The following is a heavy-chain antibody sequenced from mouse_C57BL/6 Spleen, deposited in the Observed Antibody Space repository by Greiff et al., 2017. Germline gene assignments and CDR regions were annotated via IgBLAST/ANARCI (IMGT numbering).Heavy chain of an antibody. J-gene: IGHJ2*01. CDR2: INPGSGGT. CDR3: ARNPFDY. CDR1: GYAFTDYL. V-gene: IGHV1-54*01. Sequence: VQLQQSGAELVRPGTSVKVSCKASGYAFTDYLIEWVKQRPGQGLEWIGVINPGSGGTNYNEKFKGKATLTADKSSSTAYMQLSSLTSEDSAVYFCARNPFDYWGQGTTLTVSS.